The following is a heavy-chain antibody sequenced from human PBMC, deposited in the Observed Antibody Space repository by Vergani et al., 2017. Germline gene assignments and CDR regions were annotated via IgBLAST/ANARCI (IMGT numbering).Heavy chain of an antibody. J-gene: IGHJ6*02. Sequence: EVQLVQSGAEVKKPGESLKISCKGSGYSFTSYWIGWVRQMPGKGLEWMGIIYPGDSDTRYSPSFQGQVTISADKSIRTAYLQWSSLKASDTAMYYCARLGDGSIWTRYYYYGMDVWGQGTTVTVSS. CDR1: GYSFTSYW. V-gene: IGHV5-51*01. CDR3: ARLGDGSIWTRYYYYGMDV. D-gene: IGHD3/OR15-3a*01. CDR2: IYPGDSDT.